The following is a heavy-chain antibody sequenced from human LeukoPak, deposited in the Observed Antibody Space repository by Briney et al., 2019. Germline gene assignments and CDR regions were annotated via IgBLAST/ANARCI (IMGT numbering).Heavy chain of an antibody. CDR2: VYSGGDT. V-gene: IGHV3-53*01. D-gene: IGHD1-14*01. CDR1: GFSVSNYY. J-gene: IGHJ6*04. CDR3: ARDSTGASV. Sequence: GGSLRLSCAASGFSVSNYYVSWVRQAPGKGLEWISAVYSGGDTYYIESVRGRFTISRDNSKNTIHLQMNGLTPEDTAIYYCARDSTGASVWGKGTTVTVSS.